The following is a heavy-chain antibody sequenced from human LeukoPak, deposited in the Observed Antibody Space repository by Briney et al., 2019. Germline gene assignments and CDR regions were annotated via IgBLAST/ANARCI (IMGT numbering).Heavy chain of an antibody. Sequence: TSETLSLTCAVYGGSFSGYYWSWIRQPPGKGLEWIGEINHSGSTDYNPSIKSRVTISVDTSKNQFALKLSSMTAADTAVYYCARVAFRQWLVQGIDYWGQGTLVTVSS. V-gene: IGHV4-34*01. J-gene: IGHJ4*02. D-gene: IGHD6-19*01. CDR1: GGSFSGYY. CDR2: INHSGST. CDR3: ARVAFRQWLVQGIDY.